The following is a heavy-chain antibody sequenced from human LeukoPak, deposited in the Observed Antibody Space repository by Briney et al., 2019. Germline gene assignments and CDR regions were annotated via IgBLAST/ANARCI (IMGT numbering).Heavy chain of an antibody. V-gene: IGHV4-59*01. CDR2: IYYSGST. J-gene: IGHJ3*02. CDR3: ARDIGYAFDI. Sequence: SETLSLTCTVSGGSISSYYWSWIRQPPGKGLEWIGYIYYSGSTNYKPSLKSRVTISVDTSKNQFSLKLSSVTAADTAVYYCARDIGYAFDIWGQGTMVTVSS. CDR1: GGSISSYY. D-gene: IGHD1-26*01.